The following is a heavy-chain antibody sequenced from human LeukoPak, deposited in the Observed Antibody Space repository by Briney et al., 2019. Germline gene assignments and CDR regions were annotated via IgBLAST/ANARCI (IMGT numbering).Heavy chain of an antibody. CDR3: ARNLRLGELSFGN. Sequence: GGSLRLSCAASGFTVSSAFMSWVRQAPGKGLEWVSVIYSGGTTYSADSVKGRFTISRDNSKNTLYPRMNSLRAEDTAVYYCARNLRLGELSFGNWGQGTLVTVSS. V-gene: IGHV3-53*01. CDR2: IYSGGTT. D-gene: IGHD3-16*02. CDR1: GFTVSSAF. J-gene: IGHJ4*02.